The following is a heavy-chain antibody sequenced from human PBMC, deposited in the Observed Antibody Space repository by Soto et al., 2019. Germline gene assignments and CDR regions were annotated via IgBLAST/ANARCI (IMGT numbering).Heavy chain of an antibody. D-gene: IGHD3-16*01. J-gene: IGHJ6*02. CDR1: GGSISSGGYY. V-gene: IGHV4-31*11. Sequence: SETLSLTCAVSGGSISSGGYYWSWIRQHPGKGLEYIGYIYYSGSTYYNPSLKSRVTISLDTSKNQFSLKLSSVTAADTAVYYCAREGGFGAYYRMDVWGQGTTVTVS. CDR3: AREGGFGAYYRMDV. CDR2: IYYSGST.